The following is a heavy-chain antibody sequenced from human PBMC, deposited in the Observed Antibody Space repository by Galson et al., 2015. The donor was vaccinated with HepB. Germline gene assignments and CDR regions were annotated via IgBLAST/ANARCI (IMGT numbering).Heavy chain of an antibody. CDR2: INAGNGNT. J-gene: IGHJ4*02. V-gene: IGHV1-3*01. D-gene: IGHD5-24*01. Sequence: SVKVSCKASGYTFTSYAMHWVRQAPGQRLEWMGWINAGNGNTKYSQKFQGRVTITRDTSASTAYMELSSLRSEDTAVYYCARVPIVRYLRRDGYNNFDYWGQGTLVTVSS. CDR3: ARVPIVRYLRRDGYNNFDY. CDR1: GYTFTSYA.